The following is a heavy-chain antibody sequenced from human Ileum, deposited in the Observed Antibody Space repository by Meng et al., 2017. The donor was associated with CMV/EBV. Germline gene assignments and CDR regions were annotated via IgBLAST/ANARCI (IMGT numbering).Heavy chain of an antibody. V-gene: IGHV4-4*07. CDR3: AKEQSIGIAVTGIFDF. Sequence: GHRPQSGPGLVKPAATPLLTCTVSGDSTSGFFWSWIRQPAGKGLAWIGRIYSSGSTFYNPSLESRVTMSIDTSKNQFSLRLASVTAADTAVYFCAKEQSIGIAVTGIFDFWGQGALVTVSS. CDR2: IYSSGST. CDR1: GDSTSGFF. D-gene: IGHD6-19*01. J-gene: IGHJ4*02.